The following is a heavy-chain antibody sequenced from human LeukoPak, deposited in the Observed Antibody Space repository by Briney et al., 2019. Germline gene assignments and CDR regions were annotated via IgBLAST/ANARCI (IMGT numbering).Heavy chain of an antibody. D-gene: IGHD3-9*01. J-gene: IGHJ4*02. Sequence: PGRSLRLSCTTSGFTFADYTMTWVRQAPGKGLEWIGLIRSKAYGGTQYAASVKGKFTISRDDSKSIAYLQMNSLKSEDTAVYYCTRALTFYDILTGSLPEQHKYYLDSWGQGTLAAVSS. V-gene: IGHV3-49*04. CDR2: IRSKAYGGT. CDR3: TRALTFYDILTGSLPEQHKYYLDS. CDR1: GFTFADYT.